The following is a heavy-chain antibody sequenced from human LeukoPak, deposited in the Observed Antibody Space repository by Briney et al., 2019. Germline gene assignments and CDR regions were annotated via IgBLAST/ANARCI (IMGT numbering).Heavy chain of an antibody. V-gene: IGHV1-2*02. D-gene: IGHD3-10*01. Sequence: ASMKVSCKASGYTFTGYYMHWVRRAPGEGLEWMGWIDPNSGGTNYAQKFQGRVTMTRDTSISTAYMVLNGLRSDDTAVYYCAREYYYGSGNYYNRIDYWGQGTLVTVSS. CDR3: AREYYYGSGNYYNRIDY. CDR1: GYTFTGYY. J-gene: IGHJ4*02. CDR2: IDPNSGGT.